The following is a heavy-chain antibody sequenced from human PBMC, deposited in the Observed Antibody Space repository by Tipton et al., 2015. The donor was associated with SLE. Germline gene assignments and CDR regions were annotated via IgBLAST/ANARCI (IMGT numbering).Heavy chain of an antibody. J-gene: IGHJ6*03. V-gene: IGHV4-59*01. CDR1: GGSISSYY. Sequence: PGLVKPSETLSLSCTVSGGSISSYYWSWIRQPPGKGLEWIGYIYYSGSTNYNPSLKSRVTISVDTSKNQFSLKLSSVTAADTAVYYCARDHLPGGYYYYMDVWGKGTTVTVSS. D-gene: IGHD3-10*01. CDR3: ARDHLPGGYYYYMDV. CDR2: IYYSGST.